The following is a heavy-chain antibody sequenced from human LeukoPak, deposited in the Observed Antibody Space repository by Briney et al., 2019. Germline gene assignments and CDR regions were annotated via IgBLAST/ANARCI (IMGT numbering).Heavy chain of an antibody. Sequence: PSETLSLTCTVSGGSISSGGYYWSWIRQPPGKGLEWIGYIYHSGSTYYNPSLKSRVTISVDKSKNQFSLKLSSVTAADTAVYYCARGNYQQLVSEAVAESYYYGMDVWGQGTTVTVSS. D-gene: IGHD6-13*01. J-gene: IGHJ6*02. V-gene: IGHV4-30-2*01. CDR1: GGSISSGGYY. CDR3: ARGNYQQLVSEAVAESYYYGMDV. CDR2: IYHSGST.